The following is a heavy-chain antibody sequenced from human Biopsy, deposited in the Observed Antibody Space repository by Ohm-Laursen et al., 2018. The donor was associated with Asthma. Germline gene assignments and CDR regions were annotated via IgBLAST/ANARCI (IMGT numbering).Heavy chain of an antibody. Sequence: SVKVSCKASGYTFISYAIHWVRQAPGQRLEWMGWIDAGNGNTKYSQKFQGRVTITRDTSASTAYMELSSLRSEDTAVYYCARTYYDFLTGQVIDAFAIWGQGTMVTVSS. J-gene: IGHJ3*02. V-gene: IGHV1-3*01. CDR1: GYTFISYA. CDR3: ARTYYDFLTGQVIDAFAI. CDR2: IDAGNGNT. D-gene: IGHD3-9*01.